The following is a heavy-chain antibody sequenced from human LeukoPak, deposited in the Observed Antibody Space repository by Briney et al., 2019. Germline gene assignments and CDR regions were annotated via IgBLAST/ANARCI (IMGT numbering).Heavy chain of an antibody. CDR3: AKDLYGSGSYSQFDY. V-gene: IGHV3-23*01. J-gene: IGHJ4*02. CDR2: ISGSGGST. CDR1: AFTVSSNY. D-gene: IGHD3-10*01. Sequence: GGSLRLSCAASAFTVSSNYMAWVRQAPGKGLEWVSAISGSGGSTYYADSVKGRFTISRDNSKNTLYLQMNSLRAEDTAVYYCAKDLYGSGSYSQFDYWGQGTLVTVSS.